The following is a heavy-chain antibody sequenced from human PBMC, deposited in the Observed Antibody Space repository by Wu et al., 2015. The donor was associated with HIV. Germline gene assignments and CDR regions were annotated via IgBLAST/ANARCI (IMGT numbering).Heavy chain of an antibody. CDR1: GYTFTGYY. D-gene: IGHD6-19*01. V-gene: IGHV1-2*02. CDR2: INPNSGGT. Sequence: QVQLVQSGAEVKKPGASVKVSCKASGYTFTGYYMHWVRQAPGQGLEWMGWINPNSGGTNYAQKFQGRVTMTRDTSISTAYMELSRLRSDDTAVYYCARDGGVIQWLALNWFDPGAREPWSPSPQ. CDR3: ARDGGVIQWLALNWFDP. J-gene: IGHJ5*02.